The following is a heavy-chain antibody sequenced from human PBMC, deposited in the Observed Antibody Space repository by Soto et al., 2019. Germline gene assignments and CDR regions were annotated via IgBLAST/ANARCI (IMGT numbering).Heavy chain of an antibody. V-gene: IGHV3-30-3*01. CDR3: ASRSGYDYSSDY. CDR2: ISYDGSNK. Sequence: GGSLRLSCAASGFTFSSYAMHWVRQAPGKGLEWVAVISYDGSNKYYADSVKGRFTISRDNSKNTLYLQMNSLRAEDTAVYYCASRSGYDYSSDYWGQGTLVTVS. CDR1: GFTFSSYA. J-gene: IGHJ4*02. D-gene: IGHD3-22*01.